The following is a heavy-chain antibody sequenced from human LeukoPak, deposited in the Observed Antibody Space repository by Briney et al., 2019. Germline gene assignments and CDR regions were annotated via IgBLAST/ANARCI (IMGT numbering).Heavy chain of an antibody. CDR3: ARAAIAAARIYYYMDV. V-gene: IGHV3-21*01. CDR2: ISTSSSYI. J-gene: IGHJ6*03. Sequence: PGGSLRLSCGASGFTFGTYWMHWVRQAPGKGLEWVSFISTSSSYIHNADSVKGRFTISRDNAENSLYLQMNSLRAEDTAVYYCARAAIAAARIYYYMDVWGKGTTVTVSS. D-gene: IGHD6-13*01. CDR1: GFTFGTYW.